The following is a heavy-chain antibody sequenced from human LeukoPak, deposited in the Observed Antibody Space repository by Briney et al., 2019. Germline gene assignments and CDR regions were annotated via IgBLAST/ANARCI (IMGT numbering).Heavy chain of an antibody. D-gene: IGHD3-16*01. J-gene: IGHJ4*02. CDR2: MNPNSGGT. V-gene: IGHV1-8*01. CDR1: GYTFTSYD. Sequence: ASVKVSCKASGYTFTSYDINWVRQAVGQGLEWMGWMNPNSGGTGYVEKFQGRVTMTRDTSITTAYMELSSLRSEDTAVYYCTRSGFGGGVHFDYWGQGTPVTVSS. CDR3: TRSGFGGGVHFDY.